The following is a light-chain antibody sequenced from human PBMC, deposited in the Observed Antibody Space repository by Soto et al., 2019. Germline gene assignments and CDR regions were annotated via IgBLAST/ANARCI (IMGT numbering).Light chain of an antibody. CDR1: QSVSSSY. V-gene: IGKV3-20*01. J-gene: IGKJ2*01. CDR2: GAS. Sequence: EIVLTQSPGTLSLSPGERATLSCRASQSVSSSYLAWYQQKPGQAPRLLIYGASSRATGIADRFSGSGSGNDFTITISRLEPEDFAVYYSQHYGSPPYTFGQGTKLEIK. CDR3: QHYGSPPYT.